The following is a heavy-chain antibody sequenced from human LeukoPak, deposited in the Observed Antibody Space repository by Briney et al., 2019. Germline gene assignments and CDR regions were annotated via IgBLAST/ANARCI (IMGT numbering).Heavy chain of an antibody. CDR3: ARVRGGSSWYPAIWFDP. CDR1: GGSISSSSYY. Sequence: PSQTLSLTCTVSGGSISSSSYYWGWIRQPPGKGLQWIGSIYYSGSTYYNPSLKSRVTISVDTSKNRFSLKLSSVTAADTAVYYCARVRGGSSWYPAIWFDPWGQGTLVTVSS. V-gene: IGHV4-39*07. CDR2: IYYSGST. J-gene: IGHJ5*02. D-gene: IGHD6-13*01.